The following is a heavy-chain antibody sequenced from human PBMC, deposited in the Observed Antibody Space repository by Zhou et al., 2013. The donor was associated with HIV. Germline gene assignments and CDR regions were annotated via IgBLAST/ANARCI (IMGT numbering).Heavy chain of an antibody. D-gene: IGHD1-26*01. CDR3: ARSPRIVGATRFGNYNWFDP. CDR1: GGTFSSYA. J-gene: IGHJ5*02. Sequence: QVQLVQSGAEVKKPGSSVKVSCKASGGTFSSYAISWVRQAPGQGLEWMGGIIPIFGTANYAQKFQGRVTITTDESTSTAYMELSSLRSEDTAVYYCARSPRIVGATRFGNYNWFDPWGQGTLVTVSS. CDR2: IIPIFGTA. V-gene: IGHV1-69*05.